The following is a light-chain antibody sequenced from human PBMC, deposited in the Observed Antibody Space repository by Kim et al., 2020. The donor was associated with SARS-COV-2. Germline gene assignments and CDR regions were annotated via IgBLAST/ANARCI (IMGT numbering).Light chain of an antibody. Sequence: NFMLTQPLSVSESPGKTVTISCIRSSGSIASNYVQWFQQRPGSAPTPVIYEDNKRHSGVPDRFSGSIDSSSNSASLIISGLKTEDEADYYCQSDENFNPVFGGGTQLTVL. CDR2: EDN. V-gene: IGLV6-57*04. CDR1: SGSIASNY. CDR3: QSDENFNPV. J-gene: IGLJ3*02.